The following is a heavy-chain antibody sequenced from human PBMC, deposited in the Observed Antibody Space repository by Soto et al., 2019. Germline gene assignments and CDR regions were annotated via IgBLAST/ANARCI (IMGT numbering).Heavy chain of an antibody. V-gene: IGHV1-8*01. CDR3: ARDDSGFSGSHYIDYFNY. Sequence: ASVKVSCKASGYTFTSYDINWVRQAPGQGLEWMGWMNPNSGNTGYAQKFQGRVTMTRNTSISTAYMELSSLTSEDTAVYYCARDDSGFSGSHYIDYFNYWGQGALVTVSS. CDR2: MNPNSGNT. J-gene: IGHJ4*02. D-gene: IGHD1-26*01. CDR1: GYTFTSYD.